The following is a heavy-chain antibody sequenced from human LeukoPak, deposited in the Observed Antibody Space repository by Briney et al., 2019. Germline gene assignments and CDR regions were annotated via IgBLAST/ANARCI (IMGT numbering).Heavy chain of an antibody. CDR1: GYSGSGTSAG. CDR2: IYYRSKWYN. V-gene: IGHV6-1*01. Sequence: SQTLSRTCAISGYSGSGTSAGWNWIRQSPSRGLEWLGRIYYRSKWYNDYAPSVQSRITINPDTYKNQFSLQLNSVTHDATAVYYCTRGGLVRGGLHWLDPWGQGTLVTVSS. J-gene: IGHJ5*02. CDR3: TRGGLVRGGLHWLDP. D-gene: IGHD3-10*01.